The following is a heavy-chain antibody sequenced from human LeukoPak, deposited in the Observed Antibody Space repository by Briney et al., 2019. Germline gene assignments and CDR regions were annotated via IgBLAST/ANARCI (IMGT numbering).Heavy chain of an antibody. CDR1: GFTFSNAW. V-gene: IGHV3-21*01. Sequence: GGSLRLSCAASGFTFSNAWMSWVRQAPGKGLEWVSSISSSSSYIHYADSVKGRFTISRDNAKNSLYLQMNSLRAEDTAVYYCARLVGATGEDYWGQGTLVTVSS. CDR3: ARLVGATGEDY. J-gene: IGHJ4*02. CDR2: ISSSSSYI. D-gene: IGHD1-26*01.